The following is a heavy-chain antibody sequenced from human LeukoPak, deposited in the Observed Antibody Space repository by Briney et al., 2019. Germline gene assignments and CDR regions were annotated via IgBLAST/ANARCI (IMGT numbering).Heavy chain of an antibody. CDR2: IWCNGGST. V-gene: IGHV3-64*01. CDR3: ARAKYYDSSGYYQGFFDY. D-gene: IGHD3-22*01. CDR1: GFTFSSYA. J-gene: IGHJ4*02. Sequence: PGGSLRLSCAASGFTFSSYAILWVRQAPGKGLESVSAIWCNGGSTYYANSVKGRFTISRDNSKNTLYLQMGSLRAEDMAVYYCARAKYYDSSGYYQGFFDYWGQGTLVTVSS.